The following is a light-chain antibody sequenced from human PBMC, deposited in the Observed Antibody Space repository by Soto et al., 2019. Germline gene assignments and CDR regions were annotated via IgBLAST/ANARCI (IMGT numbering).Light chain of an antibody. V-gene: IGLV1-51*01. CDR1: RSIILNNY. CDR2: GDN. J-gene: IGLJ1*01. Sequence: QSVLTQPPSVSATPGQKVTISCPGGRSIILNNYVSWYQQVPGTARLRVIYGDNRRPAGIPDRFSGSKSGTSATLGIAGLQAGGEADYYCGTWDSDLSAGVFGTGTKVTVL. CDR3: GTWDSDLSAGV.